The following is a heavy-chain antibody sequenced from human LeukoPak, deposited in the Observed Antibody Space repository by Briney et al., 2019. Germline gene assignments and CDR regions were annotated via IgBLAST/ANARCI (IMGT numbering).Heavy chain of an antibody. V-gene: IGHV1-18*01. CDR3: ARDRNSGSYFPTTSDY. CDR1: GYTFTIYG. Sequence: ASVKVSCKASGYTFTIYGISWVRQAPGQGLEWMGWISAYNGNTNYAQKLQGRVTMTTDTSTGTAYMELRSLRSDDTAVYYCARDRNSGSYFPTTSDYWGQGTLVTVSS. J-gene: IGHJ4*02. CDR2: ISAYNGNT. D-gene: IGHD1-26*01.